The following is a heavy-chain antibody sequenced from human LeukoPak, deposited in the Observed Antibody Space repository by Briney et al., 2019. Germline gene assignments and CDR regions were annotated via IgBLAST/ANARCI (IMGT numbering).Heavy chain of an antibody. D-gene: IGHD1-26*01. V-gene: IGHV3-74*01. CDR1: GFTFSTYW. CDR3: ARDPVGGRPDL. CDR2: IKSDGSTT. J-gene: IGHJ4*02. Sequence: PRGSLRLSCAASGFTFSTYWMHWVRQAPGKGLVWVSRIKSDGSTTNYGDSVKDRFTISRDNAKNTLYLQMNSLRADDTAVYYCARDPVGGRPDLWGQGTLVTVSS.